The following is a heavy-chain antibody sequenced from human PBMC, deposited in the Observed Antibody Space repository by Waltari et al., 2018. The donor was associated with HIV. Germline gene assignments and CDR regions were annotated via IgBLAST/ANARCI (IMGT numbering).Heavy chain of an antibody. J-gene: IGHJ4*02. CDR1: GYTFTSYA. D-gene: IGHD3-22*01. CDR3: ARDGYYYDSSGYSSYFDY. Sequence: QVQLVQSGAEGKKPGASVKVSCKASGYTFTSYAMHWVREVPGQRLEWMGWINAGNGNTKYSQKFQGRVTITRDTSASTAYMELSSLRSEDTAVYYCARDGYYYDSSGYSSYFDYWGQGTLVTVSS. V-gene: IGHV1-3*01. CDR2: INAGNGNT.